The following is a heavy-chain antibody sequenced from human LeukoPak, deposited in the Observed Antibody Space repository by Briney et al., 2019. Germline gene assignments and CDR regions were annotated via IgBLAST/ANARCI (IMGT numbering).Heavy chain of an antibody. CDR3: ASSDRYSSSCYGPVDY. D-gene: IGHD6-13*01. CDR2: ITSGSGTV. V-gene: IGHV3-48*01. Sequence: PGGSLTLSCTASGFTFSSYSMNWVRQAPGKGLEWLSCITSGSGTVYYADSVKGRFATSRDNANNSLSLQMNSLRAEDTAVYYCASSDRYSSSCYGPVDYWGQGTLVTVSS. CDR1: GFTFSSYS. J-gene: IGHJ4*02.